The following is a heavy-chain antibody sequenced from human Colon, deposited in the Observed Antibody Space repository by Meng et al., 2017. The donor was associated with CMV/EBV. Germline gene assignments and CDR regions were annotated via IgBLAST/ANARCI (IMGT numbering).Heavy chain of an antibody. D-gene: IGHD2-2*01. Sequence: LSLTCAVSGFTFNNYCMYWVRQAPGKGLEWVAFISYDGRSEDYAESLRGRFTISRDNSNNTLNLQMNSLTADDTAVYYCARDLKRYCSASSCQGLDHWGQGTLVTVSS. CDR3: ARDLKRYCSASSCQGLDH. CDR2: ISYDGRSE. J-gene: IGHJ4*02. CDR1: GFTFNNYC. V-gene: IGHV3-30*03.